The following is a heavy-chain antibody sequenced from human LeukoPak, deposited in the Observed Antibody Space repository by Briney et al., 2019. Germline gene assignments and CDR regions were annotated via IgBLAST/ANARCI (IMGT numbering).Heavy chain of an antibody. Sequence: GASVKVSCKASGCTFTSYDTNWVRQATGQGLEWMGWMNPNSGNTGYAQKFQGRVTMTRNTSISTAYMELSSLRSEDTAVYYCARDGDYGDYNAFDIWGQGTMVTVSS. CDR3: ARDGDYGDYNAFDI. CDR2: MNPNSGNT. J-gene: IGHJ3*02. V-gene: IGHV1-8*01. D-gene: IGHD4-17*01. CDR1: GCTFTSYD.